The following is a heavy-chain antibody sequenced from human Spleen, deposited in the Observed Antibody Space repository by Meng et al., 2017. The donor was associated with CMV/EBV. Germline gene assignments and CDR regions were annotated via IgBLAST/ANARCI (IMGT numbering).Heavy chain of an antibody. D-gene: IGHD6-13*01. CDR3: ARSIRIVAGDHYVY. Sequence: QVQLQESGPGLVXPXXXXXLTXSVSGGSISSYYWSWIRQPAGKGLEWIGRIYSSGSTNYNPSLKSRVTMSVDTSNNQLSLKLTSVTAADTAMYYCARSIRIVAGDHYVYWGQGTLVTVSS. J-gene: IGHJ4*02. V-gene: IGHV4-4*07. CDR2: IYSSGST. CDR1: GGSISSYY.